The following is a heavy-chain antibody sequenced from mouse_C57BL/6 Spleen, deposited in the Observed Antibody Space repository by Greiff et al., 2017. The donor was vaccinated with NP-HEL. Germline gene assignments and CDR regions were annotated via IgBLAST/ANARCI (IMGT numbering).Heavy chain of an antibody. CDR1: GFSLTSYG. J-gene: IGHJ1*03. CDR3: ARLVTTNFDV. V-gene: IGHV2-2*01. Sequence: VQLVESGPGLVQPSQSLSITCTVSGFSLTSYGVHWVRQSPGKGLEWLGVIWSGGSTDYNAAFISRLSISKDNSKSQVFFKMNSLQADDTAIYYCARLVTTNFDVWGTGTTVTVSS. D-gene: IGHD2-2*01. CDR2: IWSGGST.